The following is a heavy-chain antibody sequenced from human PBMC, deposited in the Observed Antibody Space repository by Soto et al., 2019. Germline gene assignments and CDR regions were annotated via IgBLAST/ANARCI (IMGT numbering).Heavy chain of an antibody. Sequence: PSETLSLTCTVSGGSISSSSYYWGWIRQPPGKGLEWIGSIYYSGSTYYNPSLKSRVTISVDTPKNQFSLKLSSVTAADTAVYYCARQYCTNGVCSNWFDPWGQGTLVTVSS. CDR2: IYYSGST. D-gene: IGHD2-8*01. CDR1: GGSISSSSYY. V-gene: IGHV4-39*01. CDR3: ARQYCTNGVCSNWFDP. J-gene: IGHJ5*02.